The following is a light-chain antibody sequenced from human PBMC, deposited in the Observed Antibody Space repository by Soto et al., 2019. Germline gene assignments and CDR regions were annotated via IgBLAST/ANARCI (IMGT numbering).Light chain of an antibody. Sequence: QSALTQPASVSGSPGQSITISCTGTSSDIGGYPYISWYQHHPGKAPKLMIYEVSNWPSGVSNRFSGSKSGNTASLTISGLQAEDEADYYCTSYTIYTTVVFGGGTKLTVL. V-gene: IGLV2-14*01. CDR3: TSYTIYTTVV. CDR1: SSDIGGYPY. J-gene: IGLJ2*01. CDR2: EVS.